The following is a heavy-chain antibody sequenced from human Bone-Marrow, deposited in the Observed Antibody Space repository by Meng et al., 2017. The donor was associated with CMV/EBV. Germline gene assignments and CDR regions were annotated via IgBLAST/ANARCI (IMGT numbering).Heavy chain of an antibody. V-gene: IGHV3-30*04. CDR3: ARVVGYSSSEAAGASPAETPFDY. CDR1: GFTFSSYA. D-gene: IGHD6-6*01. Sequence: GRSLRLSCAASGFTFSSYAMHWVRQAPGKGLEWVAVISYDGSNKYYADSVKGRFTISRDNSKNTLYLQMNSLRAEDTAVYYCARVVGYSSSEAAGASPAETPFDYWGQGTLVTVSS. CDR2: ISYDGSNK. J-gene: IGHJ4*02.